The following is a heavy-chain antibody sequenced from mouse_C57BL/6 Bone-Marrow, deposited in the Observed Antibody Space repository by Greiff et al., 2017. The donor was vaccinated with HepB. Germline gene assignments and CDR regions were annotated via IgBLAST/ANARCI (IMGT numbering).Heavy chain of an antibody. CDR1: GFTFSSYG. CDR3: ARHNGSSFYAMDY. V-gene: IGHV5-6*01. D-gene: IGHD1-1*01. J-gene: IGHJ4*01. CDR2: ISSGGSYT. Sequence: EVHLVESGGDLVKPGGSLKLSCAASGFTFSSYGMSWVRQTPDKRLEWVATISSGGSYTYYPDSVKGRFTISRDNAKNTLYLQMSSLKSEDTAMYYCARHNGSSFYAMDYWGQGTSVTVSS.